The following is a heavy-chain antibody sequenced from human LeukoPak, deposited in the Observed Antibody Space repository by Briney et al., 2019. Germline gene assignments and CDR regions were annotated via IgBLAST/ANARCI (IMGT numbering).Heavy chain of an antibody. CDR3: ARNSGYYDSSGYFVNFFDY. V-gene: IGHV4-34*01. Sequence: SETLSLTCAVYGGSFSGYYWSWIRQPPGKGLEWIGEISHSGSTNYNPSLKSRVTISVDTSKNQFSLKLSSVTAADTAVYYCARNSGYYDSSGYFVNFFDYWGQGTLVTVSS. J-gene: IGHJ4*02. CDR1: GGSFSGYY. D-gene: IGHD3-22*01. CDR2: ISHSGST.